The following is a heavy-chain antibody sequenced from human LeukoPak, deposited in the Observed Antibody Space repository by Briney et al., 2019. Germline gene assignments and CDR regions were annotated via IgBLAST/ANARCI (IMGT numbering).Heavy chain of an antibody. V-gene: IGHV3-7*01. CDR3: ARDPVHSSGWFAVSYYYMDV. Sequence: GGSLRLSCAASGFTFSRHWMSWVRQAPGKGLEWVANIKQDGSEKFYEDSVKGRFTISRANAKNSLYLQMNSLTAEDTAVYYCARDPVHSSGWFAVSYYYMDVWGKGTTVTVSS. CDR2: IKQDGSEK. J-gene: IGHJ6*03. CDR1: GFTFSRHW. D-gene: IGHD6-19*01.